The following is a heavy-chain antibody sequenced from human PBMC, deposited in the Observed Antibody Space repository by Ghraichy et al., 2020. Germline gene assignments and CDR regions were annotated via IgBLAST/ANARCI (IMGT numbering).Heavy chain of an antibody. J-gene: IGHJ4*02. CDR3: GGSGGSLFLPRVDY. D-gene: IGHD2-8*02. CDR1: GFNFRAYC. Sequence: LSLTCAASGFNFRAYCMNWVRQVPGKGLEWVSSISSGSGYTSYADSVKGRFTISRDDATTSVYLQMTSLRVEDTAVYSGGGSGGSLFLPRVDYWGQGALGTVSS. V-gene: IGHV3-21*01. CDR2: ISSGSGYT.